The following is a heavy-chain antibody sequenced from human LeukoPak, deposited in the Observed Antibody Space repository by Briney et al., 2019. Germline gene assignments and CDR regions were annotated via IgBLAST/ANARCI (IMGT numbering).Heavy chain of an antibody. V-gene: IGHV4-39*01. D-gene: IGHD3-22*01. J-gene: IGHJ4*02. CDR3: ARWYYDSSGYYDGLDPRGFDY. CDR2: IYYSGRT. CDR1: GGSISSSSYY. Sequence: SSETLSLTCTVSGGSISSSSYYWGWIRQPPGKGLEWIGSIYYSGRTYYNPSLKSRVTISVDTSKNQFSLKLSSVTAADTAVYHCARWYYDSSGYYDGLDPRGFDYWGQGTLVTVSS.